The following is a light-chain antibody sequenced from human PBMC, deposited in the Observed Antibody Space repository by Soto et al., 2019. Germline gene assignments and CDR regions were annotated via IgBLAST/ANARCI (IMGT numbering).Light chain of an antibody. J-gene: IGLJ2*01. V-gene: IGLV1-51*01. Sequence: QSALPQPPAVSAAPGQKVTISCSGTSSNIGKTFVSWYQHLPGTAPKLLIYDNYKRPSGIPDRFSGSKSGTSATLGITGLQTGDEADYYCAAWDTSLHALILGGGTQLTVL. CDR3: AAWDTSLHALI. CDR1: SSNIGKTF. CDR2: DNY.